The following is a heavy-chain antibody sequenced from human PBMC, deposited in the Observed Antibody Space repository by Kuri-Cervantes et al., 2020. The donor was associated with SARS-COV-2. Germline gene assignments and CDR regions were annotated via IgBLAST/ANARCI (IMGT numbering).Heavy chain of an antibody. CDR2: VWHSGST. Sequence: SEIRSLTCAVPGGSTSSSNWWRWVRLPPGKGLAWIGGVWHSGSTNSSPSLKSRVTISVDKSKHQSSLKLNSVTTEDTAVYYCARDYISGWYTQGILDYWGQGTLVTVSS. V-gene: IGHV4-4*02. D-gene: IGHD6-19*01. CDR1: GGSTSSSNW. J-gene: IGHJ4*02. CDR3: ARDYISGWYTQGILDY.